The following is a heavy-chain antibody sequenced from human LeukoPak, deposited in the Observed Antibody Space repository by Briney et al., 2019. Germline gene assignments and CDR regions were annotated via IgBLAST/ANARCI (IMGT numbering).Heavy chain of an antibody. CDR2: IYYSGST. CDR1: GGSISSYY. D-gene: IGHD6-19*01. Sequence: SETLSLTCTVSGGSISSYYWSWIRQPPGKGLEWIGYIYYSGSTNYNPSLKSRVTISVDTSKNQFSLKLTSVTAADTAVYYCASVRGYSSGWYASGFDPWGQGTLVTVSS. V-gene: IGHV4-59*12. J-gene: IGHJ5*02. CDR3: ASVRGYSSGWYASGFDP.